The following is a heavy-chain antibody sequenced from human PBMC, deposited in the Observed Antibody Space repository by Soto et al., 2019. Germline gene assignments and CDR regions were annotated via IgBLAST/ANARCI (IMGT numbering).Heavy chain of an antibody. J-gene: IGHJ4*02. CDR3: ARPTYYYDSSGPPAY. CDR1: GEGVSSNGSA. CDR2: TYYRSQWYN. V-gene: IGHV6-1*01. Sequence: PSQTLSLTCAISGEGVSSNGSAWIWVRQSPSRGLEWLGRTYYRSQWYNDYAASVKGRFTISRDNAKNSLYLQMNSLRAEDTAVYYCARPTYYYDSSGPPAYWGQGTLVTVSS. D-gene: IGHD3-22*01.